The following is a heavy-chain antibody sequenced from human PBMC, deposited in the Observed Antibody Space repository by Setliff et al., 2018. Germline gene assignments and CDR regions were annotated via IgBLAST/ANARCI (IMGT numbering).Heavy chain of an antibody. D-gene: IGHD3-10*01. V-gene: IGHV1-46*01. CDR1: GYTFTSYD. J-gene: IGHJ4*02. CDR3: ARSFGELLAD. CDR2: INPSGGDT. Sequence: ASVKVSCKASGYTFTSYDTNWVRQAPGQGLEWVGGINPSGGDTIYAQMFQGRVTLTRDTSTSTVYMEMSSLTSEDTAVYFCARSFGELLADWGLGTLVTVSS.